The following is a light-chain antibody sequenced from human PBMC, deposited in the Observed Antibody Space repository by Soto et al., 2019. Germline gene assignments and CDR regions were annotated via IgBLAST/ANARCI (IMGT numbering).Light chain of an antibody. CDR1: QSVGTY. CDR3: QQRHMWPIT. V-gene: IGKV3-11*01. J-gene: IGKJ5*01. Sequence: ENVLTRWRGTLSLSPGERATLSCMASQSVGTYLAWYQQKPGQAPRLLIFDASKRATGIPARFSGSGSGTDFTLTISSLEPEDSAVYYCQQRHMWPITFGQGTRLEIK. CDR2: DAS.